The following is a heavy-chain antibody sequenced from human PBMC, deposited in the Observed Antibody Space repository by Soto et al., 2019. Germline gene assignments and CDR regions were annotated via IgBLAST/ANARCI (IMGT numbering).Heavy chain of an antibody. CDR1: GFTFSSYA. D-gene: IGHD6-19*01. J-gene: IGHJ4*02. CDR2: ISYDGSNK. Sequence: QVQLVESGGGVVQPGRSLRLSCAASGFTFSSYAMHWVRQAPGKGLEWVAVISYDGSNKYYADSVKGRFTISRDNSKNTLYLQMNSLRAEDTAVYYCARGQWLMNDYWGQGPLVTVSS. V-gene: IGHV3-30-3*01. CDR3: ARGQWLMNDY.